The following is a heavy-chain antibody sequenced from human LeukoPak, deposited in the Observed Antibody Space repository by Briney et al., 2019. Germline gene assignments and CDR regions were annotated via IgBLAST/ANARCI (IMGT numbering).Heavy chain of an antibody. Sequence: ASXXVSCKASGYTFTSYYMHWVRQAPGQGIEWMGIINPSGGSTSYVQKFQGRGTITRDTSTSTVYMELSSLRSEDTAVYYCARVGAVDTATRYYFDYWGQGTLVTVSS. J-gene: IGHJ4*02. V-gene: IGHV1-46*01. D-gene: IGHD5-18*01. CDR2: INPSGGST. CDR1: GYTFTSYY. CDR3: ARVGAVDTATRYYFDY.